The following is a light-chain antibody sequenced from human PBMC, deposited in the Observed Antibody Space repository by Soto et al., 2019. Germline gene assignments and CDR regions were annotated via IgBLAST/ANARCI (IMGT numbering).Light chain of an antibody. CDR2: GAS. CDR3: QQYNNWPPWT. CDR1: QSVSSN. J-gene: IGKJ1*01. Sequence: EIVMTQSPATLSVSPGERATLSCRASQSVSSNLAWYQQKPGQAPRLLIYGASTRAPGIPARFSGSGSGTEFTLTTSSLQSEYFAVYYCQQYNNWPPWTFGQGTKVEIK. V-gene: IGKV3-15*01.